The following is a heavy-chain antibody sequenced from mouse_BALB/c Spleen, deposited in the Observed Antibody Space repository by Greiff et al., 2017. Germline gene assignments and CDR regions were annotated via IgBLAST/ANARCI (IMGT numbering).Heavy chain of an antibody. CDR1: GYTFTDYN. V-gene: IGHV1S29*02. J-gene: IGHJ2*01. CDR2: IYPYNGGT. D-gene: IGHD2-4*01. CDR3: AREDYAGFDY. Sequence: EVQLQQSGPELVKPGASVKISCKASGYTFTDYNMHWVKQSHGKSLEWIGYIYPYNGGTGYNQKFKSKATLTVDNSSSTAYMELRSLTSEDSAAYYCAREDYAGFDYWGQGTTLTVSS.